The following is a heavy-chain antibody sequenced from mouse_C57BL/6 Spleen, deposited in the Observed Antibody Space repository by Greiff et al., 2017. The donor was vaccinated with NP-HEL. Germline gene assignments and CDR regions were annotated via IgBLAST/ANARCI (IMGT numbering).Heavy chain of an antibody. J-gene: IGHJ2*01. CDR3: TNVGYYSTVDY. V-gene: IGHV1-15*01. CDR2: IDPETGGT. Sequence: VQLQQSGAELVRPGASVTLSCKASGYTFTDYEMHWVKQTPVHGLEWIGAIDPETGGTAYIQKFKGKAILTADKSSSTAYMELRSHTSEDSADFYFTNVGYYSTVDYWGQGTTLTVS. D-gene: IGHD2-3*01. CDR1: GYTFTDYE.